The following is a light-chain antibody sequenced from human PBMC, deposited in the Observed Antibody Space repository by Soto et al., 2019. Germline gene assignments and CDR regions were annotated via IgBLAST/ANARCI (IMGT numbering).Light chain of an antibody. J-gene: IGKJ1*01. CDR3: QQYDSSWT. V-gene: IGKV3-20*01. CDR2: GAS. CDR1: QSVPSNF. Sequence: EIVLTQSPGTLSLSPGERATLSCRASQSVPSNFLAWYQQKPGQAPILVIYGASRRATGIPDRFSGSGSGTDFTLTISRLEPEDFAVYYCQQYDSSWTFGQGTKVEIK.